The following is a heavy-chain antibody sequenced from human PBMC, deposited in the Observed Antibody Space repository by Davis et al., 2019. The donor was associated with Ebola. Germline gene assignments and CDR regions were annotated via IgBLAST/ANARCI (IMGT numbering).Heavy chain of an antibody. CDR2: IKQDGSEK. CDR1: GFSFSSYW. CDR3: AKDGYPLSWFDP. V-gene: IGHV3-7*01. Sequence: GGSLRLSCAASGFSFSSYWMSWVRQAPGKGLEWVANIKQDGSEKYYVDSVKGRFTISRDNAKNSLYLQMNSLRAEDTAVYYCAKDGYPLSWFDPWGQGTLVTVSS. D-gene: IGHD3-22*01. J-gene: IGHJ5*02.